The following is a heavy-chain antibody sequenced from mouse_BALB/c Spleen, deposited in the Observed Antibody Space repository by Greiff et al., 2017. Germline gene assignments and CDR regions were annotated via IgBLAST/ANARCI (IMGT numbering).Heavy chain of an antibody. CDR1: GFSLTSYG. D-gene: IGHD1-2*01. V-gene: IGHV2-9*02. CDR3: ARGNYGYGYYFDY. CDR2: IWAGGST. J-gene: IGHJ2*01. Sequence: VMLVESGPGLVAPSQSLSITCTVSGFSLTSYGVHWVRQPPGKGLEWLGVIWAGGSTNYNSALMSRLSISKDNSKSQVFLKMNSLQTDDTAMYYCARGNYGYGYYFDYWGQGTTLTVSS.